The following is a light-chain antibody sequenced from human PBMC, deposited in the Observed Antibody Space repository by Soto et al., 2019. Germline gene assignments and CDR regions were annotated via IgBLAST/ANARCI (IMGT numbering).Light chain of an antibody. CDR3: QQYNSYSRT. CDR1: QSISSW. Sequence: IQMTQSPSTLSASVGDRVTITCRATQSISSWLAWYQQKPGKAPKLLIYKASSIESGVPSRFSGSGSGTEFTLTISSLQPDDFATYYCQQYNSYSRTVGQGTKVDSK. J-gene: IGKJ1*01. CDR2: KAS. V-gene: IGKV1-5*03.